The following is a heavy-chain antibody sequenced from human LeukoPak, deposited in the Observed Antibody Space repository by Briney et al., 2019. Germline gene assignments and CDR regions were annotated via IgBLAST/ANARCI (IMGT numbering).Heavy chain of an antibody. V-gene: IGHV3-7*04. J-gene: IGHJ3*02. CDR1: GFSFSSYW. Sequence: HPGGSLRLSCAASGFSFSSYWMHWVRQAPGKGLEWVANIKQDGSEKYYVDSVKGRFTISRDNAKNSLYLQMNSLRAEDTAVYYCAREHPSDAFDIWGQGTMVTVSS. CDR2: IKQDGSEK. CDR3: AREHPSDAFDI.